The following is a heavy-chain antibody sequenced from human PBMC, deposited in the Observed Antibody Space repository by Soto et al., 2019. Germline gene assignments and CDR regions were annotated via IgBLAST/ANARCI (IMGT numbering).Heavy chain of an antibody. D-gene: IGHD2-2*01. Sequence: ASVKVSCKASGGTYSSYAVHWVRQAPGQRLEWMGWFNGGNGNTKYSQKFQGRVTITMDTSATTAYMELSSLRSEDTAVYYCARDCITTSCYSGYYYYGMDVWGQGTTVTVSS. J-gene: IGHJ6*02. CDR1: GGTYSSYA. V-gene: IGHV1-3*01. CDR2: FNGGNGNT. CDR3: ARDCITTSCYSGYYYYGMDV.